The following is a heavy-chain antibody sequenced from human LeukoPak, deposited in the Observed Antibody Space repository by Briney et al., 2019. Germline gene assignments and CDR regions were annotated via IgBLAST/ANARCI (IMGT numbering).Heavy chain of an antibody. CDR2: VDHTGST. Sequence: SETLSLTCTVSDGSITMYYWTWIRQPPGKGLEWIGYVDHTGSTKFNPSLNGRVSISRDTSNNFFSLRLRSVTAADTAVYFCARGRVSSSTWYSTYYYFFYMDFWGKGTTVTVSS. CDR3: ARGRVSSSTWYSTYYYFFYMDF. V-gene: IGHV4-59*01. D-gene: IGHD4-11*01. CDR1: DGSITMYY. J-gene: IGHJ6*03.